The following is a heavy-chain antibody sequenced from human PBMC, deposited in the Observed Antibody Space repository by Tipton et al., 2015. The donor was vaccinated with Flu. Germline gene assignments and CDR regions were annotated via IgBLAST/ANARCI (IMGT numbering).Heavy chain of an antibody. D-gene: IGHD6-13*01. CDR2: ISSSGSTI. J-gene: IGHJ2*01. CDR1: GFTLSSYE. Sequence: SLRLSCAASGFTLSSYEMNWVRQAPGKGLEWVSYISSSGSTIYYADSVKGRFTISRDNAKNSLYLQMNSLRAEDTAVYYCARRAAAGGRYFDLWGRGTLVTVSS. V-gene: IGHV3-48*03. CDR3: ARRAAAGGRYFDL.